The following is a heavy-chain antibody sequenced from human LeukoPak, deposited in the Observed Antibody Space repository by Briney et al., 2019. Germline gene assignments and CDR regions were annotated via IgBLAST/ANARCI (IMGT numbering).Heavy chain of an antibody. CDR3: AKGHRESSSFFDS. J-gene: IGHJ4*02. CDR1: SGFA. Sequence: GGSLRLPCAAFSGFAMSWVRQAPGKRLEWVSAINGRGDDTYYPDSVKGRFTISRDNSNNTLYLQMNSLRADDTAVYYCAKGHRESSSFFDSWGQGIPVTVSS. CDR2: INGRGDDT. V-gene: IGHV3-23*01.